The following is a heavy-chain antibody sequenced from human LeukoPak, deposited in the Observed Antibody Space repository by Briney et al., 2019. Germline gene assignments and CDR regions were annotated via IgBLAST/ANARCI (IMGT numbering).Heavy chain of an antibody. Sequence: GGSLRLSXAASGFTFSSYWMSSVRQAPGKGLEWLANIKQDGSEKYYVDSVKGRFTISRDNAKNSLYLQMNSLRAEDTAVYYCARGGETYYDFWSGYYFDYWGQGTLVTVSS. D-gene: IGHD3-3*01. CDR1: GFTFSSYW. V-gene: IGHV3-7*01. CDR2: IKQDGSEK. J-gene: IGHJ4*02. CDR3: ARGGETYYDFWSGYYFDY.